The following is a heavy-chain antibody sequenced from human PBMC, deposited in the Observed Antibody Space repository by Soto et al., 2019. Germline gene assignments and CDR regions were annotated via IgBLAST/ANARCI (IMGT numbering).Heavy chain of an antibody. J-gene: IGHJ4*02. CDR3: ANWAYYYDY. Sequence: EVQLVESGGGLIQPGGSLRLSCAASGVTVSSIYMSCVRQAPGKGLEWVSVIYSSGSTYYADSVKGRFTISRDGSKNTLYLQMNSLRVEDTAVYYCANWAYYYDYWGQGTLVTVSS. V-gene: IGHV3-53*01. CDR2: IYSSGST. D-gene: IGHD7-27*01. CDR1: GVTVSSIY.